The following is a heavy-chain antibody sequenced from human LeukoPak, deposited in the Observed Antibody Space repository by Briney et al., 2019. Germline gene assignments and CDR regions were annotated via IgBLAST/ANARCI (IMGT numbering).Heavy chain of an antibody. CDR3: ARQIVLMVYAIPSFGFGY. D-gene: IGHD2-8*01. Sequence: GGPLSLSCAASGFTFSSYWMSWVRQAPGKGLERVANIKQDGSEKFYVDPVKGRFTISRDNAKNSLYLQMNSVRAEDTAVYYCARQIVLMVYAIPSFGFGYWGQGTLVTVS. CDR1: GFTFSSYW. CDR2: IKQDGSEK. V-gene: IGHV3-7*01. J-gene: IGHJ4*02.